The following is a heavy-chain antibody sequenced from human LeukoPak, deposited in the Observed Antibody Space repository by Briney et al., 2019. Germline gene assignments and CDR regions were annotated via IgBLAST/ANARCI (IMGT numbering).Heavy chain of an antibody. Sequence: PSETLSLTCTVSGGAISSGDYFWSWIRQPPGKALEWIAYTYHRGSPFYKSSLKSRVTTSVDTSKNQFSLKLSSMTAADTAVYYCARLVCTSANCYAPSHLVYWGQGILVTVSS. CDR1: GGAISSGDYF. J-gene: IGHJ4*02. CDR3: ARLVCTSANCYAPSHLVY. D-gene: IGHD2-2*01. V-gene: IGHV4-30-4*01. CDR2: TYHRGSP.